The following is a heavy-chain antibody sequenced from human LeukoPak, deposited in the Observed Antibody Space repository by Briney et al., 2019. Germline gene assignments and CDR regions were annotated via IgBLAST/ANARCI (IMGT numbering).Heavy chain of an antibody. Sequence: GGSLRLSCVASGFTFGSYTMTWVRQAPGKGLEWVSSISAISSYIYYPDSVKGRFTISRDNAKNSLYLQMNSLRAEDTAVYYCARCYDSGGYYPPYYYYMDVWGKGTTVTVSS. D-gene: IGHD3-22*01. V-gene: IGHV3-21*01. J-gene: IGHJ6*03. CDR1: GFTFGSYT. CDR2: ISAISSYI. CDR3: ARCYDSGGYYPPYYYYMDV.